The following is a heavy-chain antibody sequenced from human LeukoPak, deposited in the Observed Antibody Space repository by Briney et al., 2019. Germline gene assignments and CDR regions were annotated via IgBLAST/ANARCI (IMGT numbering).Heavy chain of an antibody. CDR3: ARDHYDYVWGSYRYDWFDP. Sequence: GGSLRLSCAASGFTFSSYAMSWVRQAPGKGLEWVSIINADGESTYYTDSVKGRFTISRDNFKNTLYLQMNSLRAEDTATYYCARDHYDYVWGSYRYDWFDPWGQGTLVTVSS. J-gene: IGHJ5*02. D-gene: IGHD3-16*02. CDR2: INADGEST. V-gene: IGHV3-23*01. CDR1: GFTFSSYA.